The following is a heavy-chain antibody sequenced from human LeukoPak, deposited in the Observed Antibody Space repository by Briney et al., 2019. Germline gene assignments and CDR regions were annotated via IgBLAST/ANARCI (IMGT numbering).Heavy chain of an antibody. CDR3: ASQGITVTTRYAFDI. D-gene: IGHD4-17*01. J-gene: IGHJ3*02. V-gene: IGHV5-51*01. CDR2: IYPGDSDT. CDR1: GYSFTSYW. Sequence: GESLKISCKGSGYSFTSYWIGWVRQMPGKGLEWMGIIYPGDSDTRYSPSFQGQVTISADKSISTAYLQWSGLKASDTAMYYCASQGITVTTRYAFDIWGQGTMVTVSS.